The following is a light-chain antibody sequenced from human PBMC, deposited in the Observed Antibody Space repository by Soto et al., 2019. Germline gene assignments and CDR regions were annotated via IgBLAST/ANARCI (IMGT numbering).Light chain of an antibody. V-gene: IGLV1-44*01. CDR3: AAWDDSLNGVV. Sequence: QSVLTQPPSASGTPGQRVTIACSGSSSNIGSTTVKWYQQLPGTAPKLLIYNNNQRPSGVPDRFSASNSGTSASLAISGLQSEDEADYYCAAWDDSLNGVVFGGGTKLTV. J-gene: IGLJ3*02. CDR1: SSNIGSTT. CDR2: NNN.